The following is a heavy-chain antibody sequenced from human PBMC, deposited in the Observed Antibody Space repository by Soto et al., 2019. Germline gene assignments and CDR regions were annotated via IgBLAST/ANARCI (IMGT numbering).Heavy chain of an antibody. J-gene: IGHJ4*02. CDR3: ARVGYGSGSLPDY. V-gene: IGHV4-59*01. CDR2: IYYSGST. D-gene: IGHD3-10*01. CDR1: GGSISSYY. Sequence: QVQLQESGPGLVKPSETLSLACTVSGGSISSYYWSWIRQPPGKGLEWIGYIYYSGSTNYNPSLKSRVTISVDTSKNQFSLKLSSVTAADTAVYYCARVGYGSGSLPDYWGQGTLVTVSS.